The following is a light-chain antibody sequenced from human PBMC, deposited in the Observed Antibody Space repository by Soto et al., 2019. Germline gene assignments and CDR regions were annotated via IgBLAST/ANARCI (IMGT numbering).Light chain of an antibody. CDR1: SSDVGGYNY. V-gene: IGLV2-8*01. Sequence: QAALTQPPSASGSPGQSVTVSCSGTSSDVGGYNYVSWYQQHPGKAPKLMIYEVSKQPSGVPDRFSGSKSGNTASLTVSGLQAEDEAAYYCSSYAGSNNYVFGIGTKVTVL. CDR2: EVS. CDR3: SSYAGSNNYV. J-gene: IGLJ1*01.